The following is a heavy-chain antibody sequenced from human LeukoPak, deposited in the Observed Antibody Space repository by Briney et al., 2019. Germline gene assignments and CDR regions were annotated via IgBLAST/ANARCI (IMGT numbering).Heavy chain of an antibody. J-gene: IGHJ4*02. Sequence: GGSLRLSCAASGFIFSNFWMSWVRQAPGKGLEWLANINQDGSERYYVDSVKGRFTISRDNAKKSLYLQMNSLRAEDTAVYYCSTVDYDGTSLYFDYWGQGTLVTVSS. D-gene: IGHD4-23*01. V-gene: IGHV3-7*01. CDR2: INQDGSER. CDR3: STVDYDGTSLYFDY. CDR1: GFIFSNFW.